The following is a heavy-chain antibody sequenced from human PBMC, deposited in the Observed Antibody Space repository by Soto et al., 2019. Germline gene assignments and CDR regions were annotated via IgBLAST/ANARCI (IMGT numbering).Heavy chain of an antibody. V-gene: IGHV3-30-3*02. D-gene: IGHD3-10*01. J-gene: IGHJ4*02. Sequence: QVQLVESGVGVVQPGRSLRLSCAASGFTFSSYAMHWVRQAPGKGLEWVAVISYDPSNKYYADSVKGRFTISRDNSKNTLYLQMNSLRAEDTAVYYCAKPSMVRGVVQFYFDYWGQGTLVTVSS. CDR1: GFTFSSYA. CDR3: AKPSMVRGVVQFYFDY. CDR2: ISYDPSNK.